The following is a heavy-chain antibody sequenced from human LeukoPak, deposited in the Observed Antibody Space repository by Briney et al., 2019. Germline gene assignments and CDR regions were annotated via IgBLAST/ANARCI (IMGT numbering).Heavy chain of an antibody. D-gene: IGHD1-26*01. CDR2: IISKTDGGTT. Sequence: GGSLRLSCSASGFTFSSYGMSWVRQAPGKGLEWVGRIISKTDGGTTDYVAPVKGRFTISRDDSKNTLYLQMNSLKTEDTAVYYCTTTGGTTTRFVDYWGQGTLVTVSS. CDR3: TTTGGTTTRFVDY. V-gene: IGHV3-15*01. J-gene: IGHJ4*02. CDR1: GFTFSSYG.